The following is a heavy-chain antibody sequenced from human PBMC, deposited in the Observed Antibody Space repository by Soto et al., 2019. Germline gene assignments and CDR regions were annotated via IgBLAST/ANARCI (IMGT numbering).Heavy chain of an antibody. CDR1: GFTFSSYS. J-gene: IGHJ4*02. Sequence: GGSLRLSCAASGFTFSSYSMNWVRQAPGKGLEWVSSISSSSSYIYYADSVKGRFTISRDNAKDSLYLQMNSLRAEDTAVYYCARVSETYSSSLRSGYWGQGTLVTAPQ. CDR3: ARVSETYSSSLRSGY. D-gene: IGHD6-13*01. V-gene: IGHV3-21*01. CDR2: ISSSSSYI.